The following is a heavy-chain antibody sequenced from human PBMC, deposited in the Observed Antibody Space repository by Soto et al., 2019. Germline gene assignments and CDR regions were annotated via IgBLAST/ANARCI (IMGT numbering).Heavy chain of an antibody. V-gene: IGHV3-48*03. CDR2: ISGSSDTR. Sequence: GVLRLSCAASGFTFSSYEMHWVREAPGKGLEWVSYISGSSDTRYIADSVKGRFTISRDNAKNSLYLQMNSLRAEDTAVYYCARATGYTNYGLDYWGEGTLVTVSS. CDR3: ARATGYTNYGLDY. D-gene: IGHD4-4*01. CDR1: GFTFSSYE. J-gene: IGHJ4*02.